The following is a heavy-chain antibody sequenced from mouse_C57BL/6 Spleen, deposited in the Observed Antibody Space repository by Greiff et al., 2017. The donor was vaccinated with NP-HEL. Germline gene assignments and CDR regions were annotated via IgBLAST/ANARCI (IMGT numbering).Heavy chain of an antibody. CDR1: GYAFTNYL. CDR3: ATFYYGNYHGAY. V-gene: IGHV1-54*01. D-gene: IGHD2-1*01. J-gene: IGHJ3*01. Sequence: QVQLQQSGAELVRPGTSVKVSCKASGYAFTNYLIEWVKQRPGQGLEWIGVINPGSGGTNYNEKFKGKATLTADKSSSTAYMQLSSLTSEDSAVYCCATFYYGNYHGAYWGQGTLVTVSA. CDR2: INPGSGGT.